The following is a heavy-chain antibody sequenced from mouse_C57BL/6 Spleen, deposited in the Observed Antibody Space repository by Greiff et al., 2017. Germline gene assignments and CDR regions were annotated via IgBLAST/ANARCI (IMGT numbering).Heavy chain of an antibody. CDR3: ARRELGDWYFDV. D-gene: IGHD4-1*01. CDR1: GYTFTHYN. CDR2: INPNNGGT. Sequence: VQLQASGPELVKPGASVKIPCKASGYTFTHYNIDWVKPSHGKSLAWIGDINPNNGGTIYNQKFKGKATLTVDKSSSADYMEIRSLTSEDTAVYYGARRELGDWYFDVWGTGTTVTVSS. J-gene: IGHJ1*03. V-gene: IGHV1-18*01.